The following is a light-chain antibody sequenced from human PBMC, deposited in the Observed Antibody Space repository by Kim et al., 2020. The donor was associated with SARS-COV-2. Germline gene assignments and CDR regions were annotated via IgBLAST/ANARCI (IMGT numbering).Light chain of an antibody. J-gene: IGKJ2*03. CDR2: AAS. Sequence: SASTGGRVTITCRARQVISSYLAWYQQKPGKAPKLLIYAASTLQSGFPSRFSGSGSGTDFTLTISCLQSEDFATYYCQQYYSYPVSFGQGTKLEI. V-gene: IGKV1-8*01. CDR1: QVISSY. CDR3: QQYYSYPVS.